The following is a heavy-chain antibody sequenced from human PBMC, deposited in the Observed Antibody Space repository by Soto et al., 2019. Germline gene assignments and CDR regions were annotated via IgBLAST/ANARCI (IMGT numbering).Heavy chain of an antibody. J-gene: IGHJ4*02. CDR1: GFTFRSYA. CDR2: ISGSGGST. D-gene: IGHD6-6*01. Sequence: PGGSLRLSCAASGFTFRSYAMNWVRQAPGKGLEWVSAISGSGGSTYYADSVKGRFTISRDNSKNTLYLQMNSLRADDTAVYYCAKTSGPIAAFDYWGQGTLVTAPQ. CDR3: AKTSGPIAAFDY. V-gene: IGHV3-23*01.